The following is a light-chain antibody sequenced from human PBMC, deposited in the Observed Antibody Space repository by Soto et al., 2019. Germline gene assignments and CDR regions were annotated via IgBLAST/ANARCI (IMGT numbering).Light chain of an antibody. V-gene: IGLV2-14*03. Sequence: QSALTQPASVSGSPGQSITISCTATSSDVGGYDYVSWYQQHPGKAPKLMIYDVYNRPSGVSNRFSGSKSGNTASLTISGLQAEDEADYYCISYITTSARVVCGGGTKVTVL. CDR3: ISYITTSARVV. J-gene: IGLJ2*01. CDR2: DVY. CDR1: SSDVGGYDY.